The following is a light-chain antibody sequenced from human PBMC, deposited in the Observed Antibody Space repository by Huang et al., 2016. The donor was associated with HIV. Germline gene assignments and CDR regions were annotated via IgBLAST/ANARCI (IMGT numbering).Light chain of an antibody. CDR2: GAS. CDR1: QSVSSN. J-gene: IGKJ1*01. V-gene: IGKV3-15*01. Sequence: EIVMTQSPATLSVPPGERATLSCRASQSVSSNLAWYQQKPGQAPRLLIYGASTRATGIPARFSGSGFGTEFTLTINSLQSEDFAVYYCQQYNNWPPWTFGQGTKVEIK. CDR3: QQYNNWPPWT.